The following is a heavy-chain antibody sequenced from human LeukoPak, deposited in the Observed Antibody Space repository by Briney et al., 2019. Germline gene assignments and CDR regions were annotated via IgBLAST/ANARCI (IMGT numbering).Heavy chain of an antibody. CDR3: AKDIGSSWYYGMDV. V-gene: IGHV3-9*01. Sequence: GGSLRLSCAASGFTFDDYAMHWVRQAPGKGLEWVSGISWNSGSIGYADSVKGRFTISRDNAKNSLYQQMNSLRAEDTALYYCAKDIGSSWYYGMDVWGQGTTVTVSS. CDR1: GFTFDDYA. CDR2: ISWNSGSI. J-gene: IGHJ6*02. D-gene: IGHD6-13*01.